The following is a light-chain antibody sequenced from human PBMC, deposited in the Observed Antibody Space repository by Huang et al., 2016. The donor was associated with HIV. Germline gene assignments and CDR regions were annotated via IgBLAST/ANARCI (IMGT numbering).Light chain of an antibody. J-gene: IGKJ4*01. CDR1: QSVSTLH. Sequence: EIVLTQSPGTLSLSPGEAATLSCWASQSVSTLHLACYQPRPGQAPRRLIFGTSNRATGIPHRFSGSGSGTDFTLTISRLEPEDSAVYYCQQYGNSSFTFGGGTKVEIK. V-gene: IGKV3-20*01. CDR3: QQYGNSSFT. CDR2: GTS.